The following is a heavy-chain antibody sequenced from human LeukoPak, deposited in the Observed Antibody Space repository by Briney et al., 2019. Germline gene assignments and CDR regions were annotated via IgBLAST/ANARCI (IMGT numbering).Heavy chain of an antibody. V-gene: IGHV4-59*01. Sequence: PSETLSLTXTVSGGSISSYYWSWIRQPPGKGLEWIGYIYYSGSTNYNPSLKSRVTISVDTSKNQFSLKLSSVTAADTAVYYCARVGSNFWSGYYSYYFDYWGQGTLVTVSS. CDR2: IYYSGST. D-gene: IGHD3-3*01. J-gene: IGHJ4*02. CDR1: GGSISSYY. CDR3: ARVGSNFWSGYYSYYFDY.